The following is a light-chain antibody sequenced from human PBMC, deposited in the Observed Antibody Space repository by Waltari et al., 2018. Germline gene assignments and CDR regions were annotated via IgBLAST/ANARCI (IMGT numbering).Light chain of an antibody. J-gene: IGLJ2*01. CDR1: TSDVGHYNY. V-gene: IGLV2-14*01. CDR3: SSYTSSSAVV. Sequence: QSALTQPASVSGSPGQSITLSCTGTTSDVGHYNYVPWYQQHPDKAPKLMIYEVSNRPSGVSNRFSGSKSGNTASLTISGLQAEDEADYYCSSYTSSSAVVFGGGTKLTVL. CDR2: EVS.